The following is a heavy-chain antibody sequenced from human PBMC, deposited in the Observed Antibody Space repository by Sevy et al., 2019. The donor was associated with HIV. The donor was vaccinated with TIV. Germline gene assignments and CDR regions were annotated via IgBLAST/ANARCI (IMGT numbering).Heavy chain of an antibody. CDR1: GFTFSGYW. CDR2: IKQDGSDK. Sequence: GGSLRLSCAASGFTFSGYWMNWVRQAPGMGLEWVANIKQDGSDKHYVDSVKGRFTISRDNAKNSLYLQMNSLRVEDTAVYYCAQEQLGRFDSWGQGTLVTVSS. V-gene: IGHV3-7*01. D-gene: IGHD1-26*01. CDR3: AQEQLGRFDS. J-gene: IGHJ4*02.